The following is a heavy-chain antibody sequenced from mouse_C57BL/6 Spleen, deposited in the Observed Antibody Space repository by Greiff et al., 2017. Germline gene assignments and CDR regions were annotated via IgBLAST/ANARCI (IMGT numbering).Heavy chain of an antibody. CDR1: GYSITSGYY. Sequence: EVKLMESGPGLVKPSQSLSLTCSVTGYSITSGYYWNWIRQFPGNKLEWMGYISYDGSNNYNPSLKNRISITRDTSKNQFFLKLNSVTTEDTATYYCARDYYSNYWYFDVWGTGTTVTVSS. CDR2: ISYDGSN. D-gene: IGHD2-5*01. V-gene: IGHV3-6*01. J-gene: IGHJ1*03. CDR3: ARDYYSNYWYFDV.